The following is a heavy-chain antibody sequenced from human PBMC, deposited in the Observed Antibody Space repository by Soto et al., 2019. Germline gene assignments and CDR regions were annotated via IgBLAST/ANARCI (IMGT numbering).Heavy chain of an antibody. V-gene: IGHV1-69*12. Sequence: QVQLVQSGAEVKKPGSSVKVSCKASGGTFSSYAISWVRQAPGQGLEWMGGIIPSFGTANYAQKVQGRVTITADESTSTAYMELRSLRSEDTAVYYCARPTRYYYDSSGQSAWFDPWGQGTLVTVSS. CDR2: IIPSFGTA. CDR1: GGTFSSYA. CDR3: ARPTRYYYDSSGQSAWFDP. J-gene: IGHJ5*02. D-gene: IGHD3-22*01.